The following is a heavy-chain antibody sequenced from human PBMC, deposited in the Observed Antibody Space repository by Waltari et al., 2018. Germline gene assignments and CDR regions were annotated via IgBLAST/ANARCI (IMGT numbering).Heavy chain of an antibody. J-gene: IGHJ6*03. D-gene: IGHD2-2*01. V-gene: IGHV4-59*01. CDR3: ARAPGYCSSTSCYWYYYMDV. Sequence: QVQLQESGPGLVKPSETLSLTCTVSGGSISSYYWSWIRQPPGKGLEWIGYIYYSGRTNYNPSLKSRVTISVDTSKNQFSLKLSSVTAADTAVYYCARAPGYCSSTSCYWYYYMDVWGKGTTVTISS. CDR2: IYYSGRT. CDR1: GGSISSYY.